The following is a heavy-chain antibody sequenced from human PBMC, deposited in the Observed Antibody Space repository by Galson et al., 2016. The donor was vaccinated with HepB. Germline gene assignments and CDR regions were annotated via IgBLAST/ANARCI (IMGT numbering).Heavy chain of an antibody. CDR2: INDSGSV. CDR1: GGSFSGHY. V-gene: IGHV4-34*01. D-gene: IGHD5/OR15-5a*01. Sequence: SETLSLTCAVYGGSFSGHYWTWIRQPPGKGLEWIGEINDSGSVNYNPSLKRRVTISVDTSENQFSLNLTSVTAADTAVYYCARGYPIVSVTLHIRVEYIQHWGQGTLVTVSS. J-gene: IGHJ1*01. CDR3: ARGYPIVSVTLHIRVEYIQH.